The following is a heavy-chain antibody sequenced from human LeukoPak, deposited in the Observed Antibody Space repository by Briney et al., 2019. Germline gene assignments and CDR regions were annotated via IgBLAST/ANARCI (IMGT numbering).Heavy chain of an antibody. Sequence: GGSLRLSCTASTFAFANHEMTWVRQAPGKGLDWVSNIGADGHYTFYADSVKGRFTISRDNSKNTLYFQMNSLRAEDTAVYYCVKDFLHGPHIEPVGSVGPFDYWGQGTLVTVSS. J-gene: IGHJ4*02. CDR1: TFAFANHE. CDR3: VKDFLHGPHIEPVGSVGPFDY. V-gene: IGHV3-23*01. CDR2: IGADGHYT. D-gene: IGHD2-2*01.